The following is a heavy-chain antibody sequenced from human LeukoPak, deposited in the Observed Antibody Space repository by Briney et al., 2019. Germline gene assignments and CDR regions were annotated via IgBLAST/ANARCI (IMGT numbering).Heavy chain of an antibody. CDR3: ARVRGLEWLLKHLDS. Sequence: GGSLRLSCAASGFTFSSYEMNWVRRAPGKGLEWVSYISSSGNTIFYADSVKGRFTISRDNAKNSLYLQMNSLRAEDTAIYYCARVRGLEWLLKHLDSWGQGTLVTVSS. V-gene: IGHV3-48*03. J-gene: IGHJ4*02. CDR2: ISSSGNTI. D-gene: IGHD3-3*01. CDR1: GFTFSSYE.